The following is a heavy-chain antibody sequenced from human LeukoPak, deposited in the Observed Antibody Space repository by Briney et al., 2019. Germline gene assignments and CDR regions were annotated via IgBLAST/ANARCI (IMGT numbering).Heavy chain of an antibody. CDR1: GFTFSNYA. V-gene: IGHV3-23*01. CDR2: ICGTGGST. J-gene: IGHJ6*04. CDR3: AKDVYVGPPYGMDV. D-gene: IGHD2-8*01. Sequence: GGSLRLSCAASGFTFSNYAMTWVRQAPGKGLEWVSAICGTGGSTYYADSVKGRFTISRDTSKNTLYLQMNSLRAEDTAVYYCAKDVYVGPPYGMDVWGKGTTVTVSS.